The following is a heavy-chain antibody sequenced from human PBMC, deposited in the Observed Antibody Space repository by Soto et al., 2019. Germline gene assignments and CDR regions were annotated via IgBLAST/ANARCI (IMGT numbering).Heavy chain of an antibody. CDR1: GGTFSSYA. Sequence: SVKVSCKAAGGTFSSYAISWERQAPGQGLEWMGGIIPIFGTANYAQKFQGRVTITADESTSTAYMELSSLRSEDTAVYYCASVYGMVLSSGPRYFDLWGRGTLVTVSS. CDR2: IIPIFGTA. J-gene: IGHJ2*01. D-gene: IGHD2-8*01. V-gene: IGHV1-69*13. CDR3: ASVYGMVLSSGPRYFDL.